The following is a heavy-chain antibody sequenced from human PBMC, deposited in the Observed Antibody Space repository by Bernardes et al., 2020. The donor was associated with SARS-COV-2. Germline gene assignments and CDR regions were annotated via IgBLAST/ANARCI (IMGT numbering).Heavy chain of an antibody. V-gene: IGHV3-15*01. J-gene: IGHJ6*02. CDR1: GFTFNNAW. Sequence: GGSLSLSCAASGFTFNNAWMTWVRQAPGKGLEWVGRIKSKIDGGTTDYAAPVKGRFTISRDDSKNTLYLQMNSLKTEDTAVYYCSTDGFWSGDPSMDVWGQGTTVTVSS. D-gene: IGHD3-3*01. CDR3: STDGFWSGDPSMDV. CDR2: IKSKIDGGTT.